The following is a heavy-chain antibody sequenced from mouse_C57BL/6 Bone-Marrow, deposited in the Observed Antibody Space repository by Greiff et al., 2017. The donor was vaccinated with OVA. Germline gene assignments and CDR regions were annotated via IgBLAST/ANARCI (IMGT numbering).Heavy chain of an antibody. V-gene: IGHV1-81*01. Sequence: VKLVESGAELARPGASVKLSCKASGYTFTSSGISWVKQRTGQGLEWIGEIYPRSGNTYYNEKFKGKATLTADKSSSTAYMELRSLTSEDSAVYFCARKGLAMDYWGQGTSVTVSS. CDR2: IYPRSGNT. CDR3: ARKGLAMDY. D-gene: IGHD3-3*01. J-gene: IGHJ4*01. CDR1: GYTFTSSG.